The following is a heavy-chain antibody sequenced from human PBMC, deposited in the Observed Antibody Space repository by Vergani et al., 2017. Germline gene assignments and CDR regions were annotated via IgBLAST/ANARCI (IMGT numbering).Heavy chain of an antibody. J-gene: IGHJ4*02. CDR2: LTGGGGST. V-gene: IGHV3-23*01. D-gene: IGHD1-26*01. CDR1: GFTFSTYA. CDR3: VKGAGSYENFFDS. Sequence: EVQLLESGGSLKQPGGSVRLPCAASGFTFSTYAMHWVRQAPGKGLEWFSALTGGGGSTYYADSFKGRFIISRDNSRDTLYLQINSLRPEETATYYCVKGAGSYENFFDSWCQGTLVTVSS.